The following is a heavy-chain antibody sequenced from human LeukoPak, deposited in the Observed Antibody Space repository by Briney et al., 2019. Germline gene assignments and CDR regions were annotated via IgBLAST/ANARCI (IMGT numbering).Heavy chain of an antibody. V-gene: IGHV4-4*07. Sequence: LETLSLTCTVSGGSISSYYWSWIRQPAGKGLEWIGRFYTSGSTNYNPSLKSRVTMSVDTSKNQFSLKLSSVTAADTAVYYCAREPTYYYYYMDVWGKGTTVAVSS. CDR3: AREPTYYYYYMDV. J-gene: IGHJ6*03. CDR2: FYTSGST. CDR1: GGSISSYY.